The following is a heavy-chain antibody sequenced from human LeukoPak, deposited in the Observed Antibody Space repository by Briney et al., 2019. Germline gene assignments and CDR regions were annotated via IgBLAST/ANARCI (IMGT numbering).Heavy chain of an antibody. Sequence: SETLSLTCTVSGDXISSYYCSWIRQPPGKRLEWIGCISDSGSTNYNPSLKSRVTISVDTSKSQFSLKLSSVTAAGTAVYYCARGRLLEWFDSWGQGTLVSVSS. J-gene: IGHJ5*02. CDR1: GDXISSYY. V-gene: IGHV4-59*01. CDR2: ISDSGST. D-gene: IGHD3-3*01. CDR3: ARGRLLEWFDS.